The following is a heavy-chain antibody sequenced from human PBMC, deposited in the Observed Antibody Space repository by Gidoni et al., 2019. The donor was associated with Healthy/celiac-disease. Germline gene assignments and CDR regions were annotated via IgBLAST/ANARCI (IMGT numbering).Heavy chain of an antibody. CDR1: GGSISSSSSY. CDR3: ARHVSGGLPRPSYFDY. D-gene: IGHD2-15*01. V-gene: IGHV4-39*01. J-gene: IGHJ4*02. CDR2: IYYSGST. Sequence: QLQLQESGPGLVKPSETMSLTCTVSGGSISSSSSYWGWIRQPPGKGLEWIGSIYYSGSTYYNPSLRSRVTISVDTSKTHFSLKLSSLTAADTAVYYCARHVSGGLPRPSYFDYWGQGTLVTVSS.